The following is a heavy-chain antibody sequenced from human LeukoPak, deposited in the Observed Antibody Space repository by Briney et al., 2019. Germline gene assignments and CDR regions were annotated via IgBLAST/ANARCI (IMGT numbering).Heavy chain of an antibody. CDR3: ARGVAVRRFDP. CDR1: GFTFSSYG. Sequence: GSLRLSCAASGFTFSSYGMHWVRQAPGKGLEWIGEINHSGSTNYNPSLKSRVTISVDTSKNQFSLKLSSVTAADTAVYYCARGVAVRRFDPWGQGTLVTVSS. CDR2: INHSGST. V-gene: IGHV4-34*01. D-gene: IGHD3-22*01. J-gene: IGHJ5*02.